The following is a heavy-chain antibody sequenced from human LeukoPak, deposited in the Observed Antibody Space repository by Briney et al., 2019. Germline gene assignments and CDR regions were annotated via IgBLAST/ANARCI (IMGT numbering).Heavy chain of an antibody. V-gene: IGHV3-30*04. CDR2: ISYDGSNK. J-gene: IGHJ6*02. D-gene: IGHD6-6*01. CDR3: TTSGSSSSYYYYGMDV. Sequence: GGSLRLSCVASGFTFSSYAMHWVRQAPGKGLEWVAVISYDGSNKYSADSVKGRFTISRDNSKNTLYLQMNSLKTEDTAVYYCTTSGSSSSYYYYGMDVWGQGTTVTVSS. CDR1: GFTFSSYA.